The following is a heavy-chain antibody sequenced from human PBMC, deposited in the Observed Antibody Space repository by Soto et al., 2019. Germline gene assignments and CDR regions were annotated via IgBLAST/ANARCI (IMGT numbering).Heavy chain of an antibody. CDR2: ISSSGDST. Sequence: EGQLLESGGGLIQPGGSLRLSCAASGFSFSSYAMNWVRQAPGRGLEWVSGISSSGDSTSLADSVKGRFAISRDNSKNTLYLQMSSMRGEDTAVYYCAKSGGAVVVVVAATSGKYGLDVWGQGTTVTV. V-gene: IGHV3-23*01. D-gene: IGHD2-15*01. CDR1: GFSFSSYA. J-gene: IGHJ6*02. CDR3: AKSGGAVVVVVAATSGKYGLDV.